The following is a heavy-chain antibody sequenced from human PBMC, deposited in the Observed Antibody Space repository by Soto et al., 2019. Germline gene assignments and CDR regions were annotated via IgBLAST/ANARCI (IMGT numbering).Heavy chain of an antibody. CDR2: IYYSGST. CDR3: ARESRPRDVCFDP. CDR1: GGSISSGGYY. Sequence: PSETLSLTCTVSGGSISSGGYYWSWIRQHPGKGLEWIGYIYYSGSTYYNPSLKSRVTISVDTSKNQFSLKLSSVTAADTAVYYCARESRPRDVCFDPWGQGTLVTVSS. V-gene: IGHV4-31*03. J-gene: IGHJ5*02.